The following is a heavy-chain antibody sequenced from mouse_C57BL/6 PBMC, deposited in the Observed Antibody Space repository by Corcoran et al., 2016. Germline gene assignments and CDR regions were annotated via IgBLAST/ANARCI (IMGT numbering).Heavy chain of an antibody. CDR2: IYPGDGDT. J-gene: IGHJ1*03. CDR3: ARRATVVAPYWYFDV. Sequence: QVQLQQSGAELVKPGASVKISCKASGYAFSSYWMNWVKQRPGKGLEWIGQIYPGDGDTNYNGKFKGKATLTADKSSSTAYMQLSSLTSEDSAVYFCARRATVVAPYWYFDVWGTGTTVTVSS. V-gene: IGHV1-80*01. CDR1: GYAFSSYW. D-gene: IGHD1-1*01.